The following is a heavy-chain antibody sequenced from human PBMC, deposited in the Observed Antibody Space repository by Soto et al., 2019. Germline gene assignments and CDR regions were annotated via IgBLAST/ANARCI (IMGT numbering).Heavy chain of an antibody. Sequence: ASVKVSCKASGYTFTSYGSSWVRQAPGQGLEWMGWISAYNGNTNYAQKLQGRVTMTTDTSTSTAYMELRSLRSDDTAVYYCARVLADRCGGSLGSSLGCFDPWGKGTLVTVSS. V-gene: IGHV1-18*01. CDR2: ISAYNGNT. D-gene: IGHD2-15*01. CDR1: GYTFTSYG. CDR3: ARVLADRCGGSLGSSLGCFDP. J-gene: IGHJ5*02.